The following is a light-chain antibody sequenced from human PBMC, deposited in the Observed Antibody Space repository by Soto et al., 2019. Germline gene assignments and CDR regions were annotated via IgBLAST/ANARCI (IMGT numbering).Light chain of an antibody. CDR3: SSYTGSRYV. J-gene: IGLJ1*01. Sequence: QSALTQPASVSGSPGQSITISCTGTSSDVGDYNYVSWYQQHPGNAPKLMIYDVSNRPSGVSNRFSGSKSGNTASLTISGLQAEDEADYYCSSYTGSRYVFGTGTKVTVL. V-gene: IGLV2-14*01. CDR1: SSDVGDYNY. CDR2: DVS.